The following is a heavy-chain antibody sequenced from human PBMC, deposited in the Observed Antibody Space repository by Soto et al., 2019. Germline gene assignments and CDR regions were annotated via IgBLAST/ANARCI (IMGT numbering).Heavy chain of an antibody. Sequence: SLRLSCAASGFTVSSNYMSWVRQAPGKGLEWVSVSYSGGSTYYADSVKGRFTTSRDNSKNTLYLQMNSLRAEDTAVYYCARAVVVPAARALDYYGMDVWGQGTTVTVSS. D-gene: IGHD2-2*01. CDR2: SYSGGST. J-gene: IGHJ6*02. CDR1: GFTVSSNY. CDR3: ARAVVVPAARALDYYGMDV. V-gene: IGHV3-53*01.